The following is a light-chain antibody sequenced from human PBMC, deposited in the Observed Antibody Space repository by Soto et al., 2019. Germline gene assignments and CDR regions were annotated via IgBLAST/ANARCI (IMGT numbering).Light chain of an antibody. Sequence: QSVLTQSPSASASLGASVKLTCTLSSGHSSYAIAWHQQQPEKGPRYLMKLNSYGTHNKGDGIPDRFSGSSSGAERYLTISSLQSEDEADYYCQTWGTGIRVFGGGTKLTVL. J-gene: IGLJ2*01. CDR2: LNSYGTH. V-gene: IGLV4-69*01. CDR3: QTWGTGIRV. CDR1: SGHSSYA.